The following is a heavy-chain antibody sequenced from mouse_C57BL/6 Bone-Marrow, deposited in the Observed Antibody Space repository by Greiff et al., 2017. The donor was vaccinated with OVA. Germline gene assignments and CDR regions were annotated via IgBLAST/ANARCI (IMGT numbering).Heavy chain of an antibody. D-gene: IGHD1-1*01. J-gene: IGHJ2*01. CDR2: IDPSDSYT. CDR3: ARGLLPYYFDY. V-gene: IGHV1-69*01. CDR1: GYTFTSYW. Sequence: QVQLKQPGAELVMPGASVKLSCKASGYTFTSYWMHWVKQRPGQGLEWIGEIDPSDSYTNYNQKFKGKSTLTVDKSSSTAYMQLSSLTSEDSAVYYCARGLLPYYFDYWGQGTTLTVSS.